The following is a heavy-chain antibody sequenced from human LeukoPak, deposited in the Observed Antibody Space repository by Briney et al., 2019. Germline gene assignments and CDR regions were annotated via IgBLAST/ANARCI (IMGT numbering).Heavy chain of an antibody. CDR2: IKSKTDGGTT. V-gene: IGHV3-15*01. J-gene: IGHJ4*02. Sequence: GGSLRLSCAASGFTFSNAWMSWVRQAPGKGLEWVGRIKSKTDGGTTDYAAPVKGKFTISRDDSKNTLNLRMNSLKTEDSAVYYCTTAPTPYSGTYYGFDYWGQGTLVTVSS. D-gene: IGHD1-26*01. CDR3: TTAPTPYSGTYYGFDY. CDR1: GFTFSNAW.